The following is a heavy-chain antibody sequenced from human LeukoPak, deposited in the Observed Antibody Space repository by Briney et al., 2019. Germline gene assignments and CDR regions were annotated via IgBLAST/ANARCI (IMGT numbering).Heavy chain of an antibody. CDR3: TRWAGVIDY. Sequence: GGSLRLSCAATGFTFRSYWMSWVRQAPGKGPEWVANIKQDGSKEEYVDSVKGRFSISRDNANNSLSLQMSGLRAEDTAVYYCTRWAGVIDYWGQGTLVTVSS. CDR2: IKQDGSKE. CDR1: GFTFRSYW. V-gene: IGHV3-7*01. J-gene: IGHJ4*02. D-gene: IGHD3-16*02.